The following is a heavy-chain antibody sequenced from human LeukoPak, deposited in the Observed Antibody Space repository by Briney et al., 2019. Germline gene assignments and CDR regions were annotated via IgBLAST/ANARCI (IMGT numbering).Heavy chain of an antibody. D-gene: IGHD2-2*02. CDR1: GGSFSGYY. J-gene: IGHJ5*02. CDR2: INHSGST. V-gene: IGHV4-34*01. CDR3: ARGLVVPAAISGGNWFDP. Sequence: SETLSLTCAVYGGSFSGYYWSWIRQPPGKGLEWIGEINHSGSTNYNPSLKSRVTISVDTSKNQFSLKLSSVTAADTAVYYCARGLVVPAAISGGNWFDPWGQGTLVTVSS.